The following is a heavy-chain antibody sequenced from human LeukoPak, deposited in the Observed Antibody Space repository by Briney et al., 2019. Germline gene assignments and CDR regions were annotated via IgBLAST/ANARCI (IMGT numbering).Heavy chain of an antibody. Sequence: SETLSLTCTVSGGSISSYYWSWIRQPPGKGLEWVGYIYYSGSTNYNPSLKSRVTISVDTSKNQFSLKLSSVTAADTAVYYCARGGPVMATIEDWGQGTLVTVSS. J-gene: IGHJ4*02. CDR1: GGSISSYY. CDR2: IYYSGST. CDR3: ARGGPVMATIED. V-gene: IGHV4-59*01. D-gene: IGHD5-24*01.